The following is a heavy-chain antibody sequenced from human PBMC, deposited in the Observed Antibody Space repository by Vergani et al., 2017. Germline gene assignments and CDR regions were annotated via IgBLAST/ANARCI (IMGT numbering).Heavy chain of an antibody. Sequence: EVQLVESGGGLVQPGGSLRLSCAASGFTFSSYWMHWVRQAPGKGLVWVSRINSDGSSTSYADAVKGRFTISRDNAKTTLYLQMNSLRAEDTAVYYCARDPDIVVVPAAPYYYYYYGMDVWGQGTTVTVSS. V-gene: IGHV3-74*01. J-gene: IGHJ6*02. D-gene: IGHD2-2*01. CDR1: GFTFSSYW. CDR3: ARDPDIVVVPAAPYYYYYYGMDV. CDR2: INSDGSST.